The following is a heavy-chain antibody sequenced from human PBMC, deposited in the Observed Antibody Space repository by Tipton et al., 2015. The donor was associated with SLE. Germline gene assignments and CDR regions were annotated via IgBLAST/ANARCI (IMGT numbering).Heavy chain of an antibody. Sequence: TLSLTCTVSGYSISSGYYWGWIRQPPGKGLEWIGSIYHSGSTYYNPSLKSRVTISVDTSKNQFSLKLSSVTAADTAVYYCARGRGYSSSFDYWGQGTLVTVSS. CDR3: ARGRGYSSSFDY. CDR2: IYHSGST. D-gene: IGHD6-13*01. CDR1: GYSISSGYY. V-gene: IGHV4-38-2*02. J-gene: IGHJ4*02.